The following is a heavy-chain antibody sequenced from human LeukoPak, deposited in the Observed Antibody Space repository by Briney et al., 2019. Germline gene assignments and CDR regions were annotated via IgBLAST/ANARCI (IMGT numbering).Heavy chain of an antibody. J-gene: IGHJ3*02. CDR1: GGSFSGYY. Sequence: SETLSLTCAVYGGSFSGYYWGWIRQPPGKGLEWIGSIYYSGSTYYNPSLKSRVTISVDTSKNQFSLKLSSVTAADTAVYYCARDPYYYDSSAFDIWGQGTMVTVSS. D-gene: IGHD3-22*01. V-gene: IGHV4-34*01. CDR3: ARDPYYYDSSAFDI. CDR2: IYYSGST.